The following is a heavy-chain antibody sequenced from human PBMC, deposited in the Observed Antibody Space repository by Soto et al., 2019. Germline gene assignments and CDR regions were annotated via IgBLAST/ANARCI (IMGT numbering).Heavy chain of an antibody. J-gene: IGHJ6*02. V-gene: IGHV3-53*01. CDR2: IYSGGST. CDR3: ARDSSGFPYYYGMDV. D-gene: IGHD3-10*01. Sequence: GGSLRLSCAASGFTFSSYGMHWVRQAPGKGLEWVSVIYSGGSTYYADSVKGRFTISRDNSKNTLYLQMNSLRAEDTAVYYCARDSSGFPYYYGMDVWGQGTTVTVSS. CDR1: GFTFSSYG.